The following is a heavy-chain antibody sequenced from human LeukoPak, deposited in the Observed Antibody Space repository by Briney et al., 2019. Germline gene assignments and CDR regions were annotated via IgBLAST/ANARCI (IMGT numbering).Heavy chain of an antibody. J-gene: IGHJ6*03. Sequence: GASVKVSCKASGYTFTSYGISWVRQAPGQGLEWMGWISAYNGNTNYAQKLQGRVTMTTDTSTSTAYMELRSLRSDDTAVYYCARVPLCLGYCSGGSWPVYYYYYMDVWGKGTTVTISS. CDR2: ISAYNGNT. CDR3: ARVPLCLGYCSGGSWPVYYYYYMDV. CDR1: GYTFTSYG. D-gene: IGHD2-15*01. V-gene: IGHV1-18*01.